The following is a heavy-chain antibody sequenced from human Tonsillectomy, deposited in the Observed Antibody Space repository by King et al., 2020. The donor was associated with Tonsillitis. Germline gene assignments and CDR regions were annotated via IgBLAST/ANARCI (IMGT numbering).Heavy chain of an antibody. CDR3: ANPPGARLIVVVSG. CDR2: ISGSGVST. D-gene: IGHD3-22*01. V-gene: IGHV3-23*01. J-gene: IGHJ4*02. Sequence: MSWVRQAPGKGLEWFSPISGSGVSTYYADSVKVRFTISRANSKNTLYLQMNSLRAEDTAVYYCANPPGARLIVVVSGWGQGTLVTVSS.